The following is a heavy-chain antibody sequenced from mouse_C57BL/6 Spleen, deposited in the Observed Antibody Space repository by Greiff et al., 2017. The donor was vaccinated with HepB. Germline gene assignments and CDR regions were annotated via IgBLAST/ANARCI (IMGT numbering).Heavy chain of an antibody. CDR3: ARPGYLSYFDY. V-gene: IGHV1-64*01. J-gene: IGHJ2*01. D-gene: IGHD2-3*01. CDR2: IHPNSGST. CDR1: GYTFTSYW. Sequence: QVQLQQPGAELVKPGASVKLSCKASGYTFTSYWMHWVKQRPGQGLEWIGMIHPNSGSTNYNEKFKSKATLTVDKSSSTAYMQLSSLTSEDSAVYYCARPGYLSYFDYWGQGTTLTVSS.